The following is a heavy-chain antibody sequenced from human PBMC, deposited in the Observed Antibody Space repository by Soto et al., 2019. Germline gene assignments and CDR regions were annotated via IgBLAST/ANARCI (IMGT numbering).Heavy chain of an antibody. Sequence: QVQLQESGPGLVKPSQTLSLTCTVSGGSISSGGYYWSWIRQHPGKGLEWIGYIYYSGSTYYNPSLKSRVTISVDTSKNQFSLKLSSVTAADTAVYYCASGYDILTGYYSFYFDYWGQGTLVTVSS. CDR1: GGSISSGGYY. J-gene: IGHJ4*02. CDR2: IYYSGST. V-gene: IGHV4-31*03. D-gene: IGHD3-9*01. CDR3: ASGYDILTGYYSFYFDY.